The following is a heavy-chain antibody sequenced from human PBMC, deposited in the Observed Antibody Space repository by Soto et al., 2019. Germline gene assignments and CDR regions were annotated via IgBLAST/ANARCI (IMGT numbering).Heavy chain of an antibody. CDR1: GGSFRDYY. CDR3: ARLVSGDFDY. D-gene: IGHD6-6*01. CDR2: INHRGST. Sequence: QVQLQQWGAGLLKPSETLSLTCAVYGGSFRDYYWSWIRQSPGKGLEWIGEINHRGSTTYNPSLKSRVTMSLDTSNTQFSLELRSVTPADTAVYYCARLVSGDFDYWGQGSLVTVSS. J-gene: IGHJ4*02. V-gene: IGHV4-34*02.